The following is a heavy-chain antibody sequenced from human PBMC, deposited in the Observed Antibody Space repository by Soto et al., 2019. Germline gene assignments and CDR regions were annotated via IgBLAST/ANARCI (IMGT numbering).Heavy chain of an antibody. J-gene: IGHJ6*02. V-gene: IGHV1-18*01. CDR3: AQSWVTEKGGIDV. Sequence: GASVKVSCKASGYTFTSYGLSWVRQAPGQGLEWMGWISGYTGNTNYAQKFQGRVTMTTDTSTNTAYLDLWTLISDDTAVYYCAQSWVTEKGGIDVWSQGTTVTVSS. D-gene: IGHD3-16*01. CDR1: GYTFTSYG. CDR2: ISGYTGNT.